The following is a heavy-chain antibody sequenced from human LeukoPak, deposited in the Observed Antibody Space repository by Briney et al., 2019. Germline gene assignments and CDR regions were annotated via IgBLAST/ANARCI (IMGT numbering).Heavy chain of an antibody. CDR1: GGTISSGGIF. CDR2: IYYSGST. D-gene: IGHD2-2*02. Sequence: SETLTLTCTVSGGTISSGGIFWSWIRQYPGKGLEWIVYIYYSGSTSYNPSLKSRLTISVYTSQNQFHLRLTSVPAADTAVYYCASCYKLSRSFVSWAERPRISVSS. V-gene: IGHV4-31*03. J-gene: IGHJ4*02. CDR3: ASCYKLSRSFVS.